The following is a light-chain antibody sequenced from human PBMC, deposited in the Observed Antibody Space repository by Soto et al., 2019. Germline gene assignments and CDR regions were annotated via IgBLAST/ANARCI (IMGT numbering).Light chain of an antibody. CDR2: DAS. Sequence: DIQMTQSPSSLSASVGDRVTITCQASQDISNYLNWYQQKPGKAPKVLIYDASNLGTGVPSRFSGSGSGTDFTFSISSLQPEDVAKYYCQQYDGLPTFGQRTRLEIK. CDR1: QDISNY. CDR3: QQYDGLPT. V-gene: IGKV1-33*01. J-gene: IGKJ5*01.